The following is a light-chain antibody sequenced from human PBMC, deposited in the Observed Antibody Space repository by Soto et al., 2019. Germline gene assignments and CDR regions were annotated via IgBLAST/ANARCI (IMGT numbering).Light chain of an antibody. CDR2: DNN. J-gene: IGLJ1*01. Sequence: QSVLTQPPSVSGAPGQRVTISCTGSNSNIGAGYDVHWYQQLPGTAPELLIYDNNKRPSGIPDRFSGSKSGTSATLVITGLQTGDEADYYCGTRDSSRTGYVFGTGTKVTVL. CDR3: GTRDSSRTGYV. CDR1: NSNIGAGYD. V-gene: IGLV1-51*01.